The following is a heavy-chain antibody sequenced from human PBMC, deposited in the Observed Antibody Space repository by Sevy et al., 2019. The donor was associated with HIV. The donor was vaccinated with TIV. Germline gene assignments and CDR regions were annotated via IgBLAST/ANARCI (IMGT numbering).Heavy chain of an antibody. CDR3: ANAYSGSYSHSYLYALDV. V-gene: IGHV3-30*18. Sequence: GGSLRLSCIGSGFSFSYYGIHWVRQSPGKGLDWVALISHDGLNEYYADSVKGRFTISRDNSKNTVYLEMNSLRNEGTAIYFCANAYSGSYSHSYLYALDVWGQGTTVTVSS. CDR1: GFSFSYYG. CDR2: ISHDGLNE. J-gene: IGHJ6*02. D-gene: IGHD1-26*01.